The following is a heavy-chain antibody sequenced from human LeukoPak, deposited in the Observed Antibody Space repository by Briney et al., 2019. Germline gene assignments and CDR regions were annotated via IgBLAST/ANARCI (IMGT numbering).Heavy chain of an antibody. D-gene: IGHD2-21*02. V-gene: IGHV1-2*06. CDR2: INPNSGGT. CDR3: ARDFCGGDCYSGAFDI. CDR1: GYTFTGYY. J-gene: IGHJ3*02. Sequence: ASVKVSCKASGYTFTGYYMHWVRQAPAQGLEWMGRINPNSGGTNYAQKFQGRVTMTRDTSISTAYMELSRLRSDDTAVYYCARDFCGGDCYSGAFDIWGQGTMVTVSS.